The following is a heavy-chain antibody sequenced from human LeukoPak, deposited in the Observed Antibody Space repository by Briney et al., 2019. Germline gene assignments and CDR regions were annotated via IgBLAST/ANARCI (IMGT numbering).Heavy chain of an antibody. J-gene: IGHJ3*02. CDR1: GFTFSSYA. D-gene: IGHD6-19*01. CDR3: ARDVLYSSGWYGGAFDI. Sequence: HPGGSLRLSCAASGFTFSSYAMSWVRQAPGKGLEWVSVIYSGGSTYYADSVKGRFTISRYNSKNTLYLQMNSLRAEDTAVYYCARDVLYSSGWYGGAFDIWGQGTMVTVSS. V-gene: IGHV3-53*01. CDR2: IYSGGST.